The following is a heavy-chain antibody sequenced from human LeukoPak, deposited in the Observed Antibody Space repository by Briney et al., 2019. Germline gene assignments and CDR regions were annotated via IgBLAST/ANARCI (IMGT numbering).Heavy chain of an antibody. CDR2: ISAYNGNT. D-gene: IGHD6-13*01. V-gene: IGHV1-18*01. CDR1: GGTFSSYA. J-gene: IGHJ4*02. Sequence: ASLKVSCKASGGTFSSYAISWVRQAPGQGLEWMGWISAYNGNTNYAQKLQGRVTMTTDTSTSTAYMELRSLRSDDTAVYYCARAANVIVAAAGHFDYWGQGTLVTVSS. CDR3: ARAANVIVAAAGHFDY.